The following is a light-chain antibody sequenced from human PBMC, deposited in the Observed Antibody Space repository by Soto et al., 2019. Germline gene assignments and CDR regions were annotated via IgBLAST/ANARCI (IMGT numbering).Light chain of an antibody. CDR1: QIIGTY. J-gene: IGKJ1*01. CDR2: AAS. CDR3: QQSYNTPST. Sequence: DIQMTQSPSSLSASVGDRVTITCRASQIIGTYLNWYQQKPGKPPKLLIYAASSLQSGVPSRFSGSGSGTDFTLAISSLQPEDFATYYCQQSYNTPSTFGQGTKVEFK. V-gene: IGKV1-39*01.